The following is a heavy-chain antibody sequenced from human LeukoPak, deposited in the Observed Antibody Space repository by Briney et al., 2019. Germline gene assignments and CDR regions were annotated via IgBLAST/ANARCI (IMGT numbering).Heavy chain of an antibody. CDR2: VWYDGSNK. V-gene: IGHV3-33*01. CDR1: GFTFSSYG. J-gene: IGHJ4*02. Sequence: GGSLRLSCAASGFTFSSYGMHWVRQAPGKGLEWVAVVWYDGSNKYYADSVKGRFTISRDNSKNTLYLQMNSLRAEDTAVHYCARGGNGVVGYWGQGTLVTVSS. CDR3: ARGGNGVVGY. D-gene: IGHD4-23*01.